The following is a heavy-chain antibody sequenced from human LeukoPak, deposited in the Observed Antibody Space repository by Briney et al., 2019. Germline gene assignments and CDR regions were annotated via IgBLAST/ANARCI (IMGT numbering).Heavy chain of an antibody. CDR2: IYYNGTT. CDR1: GGSIRYYY. Sequence: SETLSLTCTVSGGSIRYYYWSWIRQSPGKGLEWIGYIYYNGTTNYNPSLKSRVTISVDVSKNQFSLKMSSVTAADTAVYYCARKGGLFDYWGQGRLVTVSS. J-gene: IGHJ4*02. D-gene: IGHD2-15*01. CDR3: ARKGGLFDY. V-gene: IGHV4-59*01.